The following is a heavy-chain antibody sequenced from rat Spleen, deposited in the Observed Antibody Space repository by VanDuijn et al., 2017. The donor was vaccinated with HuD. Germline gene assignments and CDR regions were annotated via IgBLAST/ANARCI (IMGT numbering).Heavy chain of an antibody. V-gene: IGHV5-25*01. CDR3: ARSALMYTTDPSDY. D-gene: IGHD1-6*01. Sequence: EVQLVESGGGLVQPGRSMKLSCAASGFTFSNYDMAWVRQAPGKGLEWVSSINTDGGTTYYPDSVKGRFTISRDNAENTVYLQMNSLRSEDTATYYCARSALMYTTDPSDYWGQGVMVTVSS. J-gene: IGHJ2*01. CDR2: INTDGGTT. CDR1: GFTFSNYD.